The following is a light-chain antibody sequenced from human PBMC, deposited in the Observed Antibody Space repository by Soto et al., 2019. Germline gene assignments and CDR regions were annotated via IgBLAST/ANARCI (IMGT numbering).Light chain of an antibody. CDR1: SSNIGSNT. J-gene: IGLJ2*01. V-gene: IGLV1-44*01. Sequence: QSVLTQPPSASGTPGQRVTISCSGSSSNIGSNTVNWYQQLPGTAPKHLIYSNNQRPSGVPDRFSGSKSGTSASLAISGLQSEDEAEYYCAAWDDSLNGSVVFGGGTKVTV. CDR3: AAWDDSLNGSVV. CDR2: SNN.